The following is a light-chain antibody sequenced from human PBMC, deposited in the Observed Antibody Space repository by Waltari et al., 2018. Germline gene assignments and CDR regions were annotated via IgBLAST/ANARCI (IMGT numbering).Light chain of an antibody. CDR1: QSISSW. CDR2: QAS. CDR3: QQYDTYVT. Sequence: DIQMTQSPSTLSASVGDRVTITCRASQSISSWLAWYQQKPGKAPKLLIYQASSLESEVPSRFSGSVSVTEFTLTISSLQPDDFATYYCQQYDTYVTFGGGTKVEIK. J-gene: IGKJ4*01. V-gene: IGKV1-5*03.